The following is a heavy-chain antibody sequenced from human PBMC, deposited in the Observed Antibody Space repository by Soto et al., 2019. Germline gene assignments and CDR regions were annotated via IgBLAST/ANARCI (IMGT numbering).Heavy chain of an antibody. CDR2: IYWDDDK. D-gene: IGHD1-1*01. Sequence: QITLKESGPTLVKPTQTLTLTCTLSGFSLSTSGVGVGWIRQPPGKALEWLALIYWDDDKRYSPSLKSRLTXTXXTSKNQVVLTMTNMDPVDTATYYWAHRGAWNHFDDWGQGTQVTVSS. V-gene: IGHV2-5*02. J-gene: IGHJ4*02. CDR3: AHRGAWNHFDD. CDR1: GFSLSTSGVG.